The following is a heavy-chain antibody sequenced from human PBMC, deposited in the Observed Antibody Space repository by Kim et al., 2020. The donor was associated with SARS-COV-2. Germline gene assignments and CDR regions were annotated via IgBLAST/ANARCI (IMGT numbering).Heavy chain of an antibody. Sequence: GGSLRLSCAASGFTFSNAWMSWVRQAPGKGLEWVGRIKSKTDGGTTDYAAPVKGRFTISRDDSKNTLYLQMNSLKTEDTAVYYCTTDYPNWNYDYYGMDVWGQGTTVTVSS. CDR1: GFTFSNAW. CDR3: TTDYPNWNYDYYGMDV. CDR2: IKSKTDGGTT. J-gene: IGHJ6*02. D-gene: IGHD1-1*01. V-gene: IGHV3-15*01.